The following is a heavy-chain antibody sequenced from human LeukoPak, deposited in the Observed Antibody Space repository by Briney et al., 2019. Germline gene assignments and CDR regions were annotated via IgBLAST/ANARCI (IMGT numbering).Heavy chain of an antibody. CDR1: GYSISSGYY. CDR2: IYHSGST. CDR3: ARHPGYTVVTESYYFDY. Sequence: SETLSLTCAVSGYSISSGYYWGWIRQPPGKGLEWIGCIYHSGSTYYNPSLKSRVTISVDTSKNQFSLKLSSVTAADTAVYYCARHPGYTVVTESYYFDYWGQGTLVTVSS. V-gene: IGHV4-38-2*01. D-gene: IGHD4-23*01. J-gene: IGHJ4*02.